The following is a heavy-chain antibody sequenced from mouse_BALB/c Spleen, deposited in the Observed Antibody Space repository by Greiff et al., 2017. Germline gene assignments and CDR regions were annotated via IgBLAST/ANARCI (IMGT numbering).Heavy chain of an antibody. CDR3: TRDGGTATGFAY. V-gene: IGHV5-6-4*01. Sequence: EVMLVESGGGLVKPGGSLKLSCAASGFTFSSYTMSWVRQTPEKRLEWVATISSGGSYTYYPDSVKGRFTISRDNAKNTLYLQMSSLKSEDTAMYYCTRDGGTATGFAYWGQGTLVTVSA. D-gene: IGHD1-2*01. CDR1: GFTFSSYT. CDR2: ISSGGSYT. J-gene: IGHJ3*01.